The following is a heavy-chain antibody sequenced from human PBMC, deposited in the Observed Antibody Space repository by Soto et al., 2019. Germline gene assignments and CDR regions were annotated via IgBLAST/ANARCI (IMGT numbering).Heavy chain of an antibody. CDR2: ISDSSSTI. D-gene: IGHD1-26*01. V-gene: IGHV3-48*04. CDR1: GFTFNSHT. CDR3: TREVGPSGY. J-gene: IGHJ4*02. Sequence: EVQLVESGGGLVQPGGSLRLSCAASGFTFNSHTMNWVRQAPGKGLEWLSYISDSSSTIYYADSVKGRFTISRDNAKNSLYLQMNSLRAEDTAVYYCTREVGPSGYWCQGTLVTVSA.